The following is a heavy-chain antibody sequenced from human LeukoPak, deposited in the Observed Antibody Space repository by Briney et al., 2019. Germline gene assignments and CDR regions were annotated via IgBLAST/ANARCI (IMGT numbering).Heavy chain of an antibody. CDR3: AKDGFGFLEWLLYVDY. CDR2: ISGSGGST. Sequence: GGSLRLSCAASGFTFSSYAMSWVRQAPGKGLEWVSAISGSGGSTYYADSVKGRFTISRDNSKDTLYLQMNSLRAEDTAVYYCAKDGFGFLEWLLYVDYWGQGTLVTVSS. V-gene: IGHV3-23*01. CDR1: GFTFSSYA. J-gene: IGHJ4*02. D-gene: IGHD3-3*01.